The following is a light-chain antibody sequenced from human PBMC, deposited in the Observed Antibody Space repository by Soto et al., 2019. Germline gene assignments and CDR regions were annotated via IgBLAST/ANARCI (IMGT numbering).Light chain of an antibody. CDR3: CSYAGSYPYV. Sequence: QSALTQPRSVSGSPGQSVTISCTGTSGDVGGYNYVSWYQQHPGKAPKLMIYDVSKRPSGVPDRFSGSKSVNTASLTISGLQAEDEADYYCCSYAGSYPYVFGTRTKVTVL. J-gene: IGLJ1*01. V-gene: IGLV2-11*01. CDR1: SGDVGGYNY. CDR2: DVS.